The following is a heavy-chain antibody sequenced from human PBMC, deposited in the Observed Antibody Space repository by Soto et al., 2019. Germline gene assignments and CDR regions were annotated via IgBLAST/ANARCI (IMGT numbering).Heavy chain of an antibody. V-gene: IGHV6-1*01. CDR3: ARDHPSTKPMYSSGWRVNWFDP. Sequence: PSQTLSLTCAISGDSVSSNSAAWNWIRQSPSRGLEWLGRTYYRSKWYNDYAVSVKSRITINPDTSKNQFSLQLNSVTPEDTAVYYCARDHPSTKPMYSSGWRVNWFDPWGQGTLVTVSS. CDR1: GDSVSSNSAA. D-gene: IGHD6-19*01. J-gene: IGHJ5*02. CDR2: TYYRSKWYN.